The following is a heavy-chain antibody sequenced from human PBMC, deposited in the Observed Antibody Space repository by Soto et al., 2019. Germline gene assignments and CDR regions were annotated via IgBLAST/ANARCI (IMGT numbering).Heavy chain of an antibody. D-gene: IGHD3-16*01. CDR1: GFSLSTSGVG. CDR2: IYWDDDK. Sequence: QITLKESGPTLVKPTQTLTLTCTFSGFSLSTSGVGVGWIRQPPGKALEWLALIYWDDDKRYSPSLRSRLTITKDTSNNQVVLTMTNMDPVDTATFYCAHDSSGLYGFDYWGQGILVTVSS. CDR3: AHDSSGLYGFDY. J-gene: IGHJ4*02. V-gene: IGHV2-5*02.